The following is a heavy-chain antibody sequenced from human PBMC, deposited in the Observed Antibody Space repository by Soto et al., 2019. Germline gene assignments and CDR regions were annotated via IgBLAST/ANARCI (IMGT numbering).Heavy chain of an antibody. Sequence: QVQLVESGGGVVQPGRSLRLSCAASGFTFSSYAMHWVRQAPGKGLEWVAVISYDESNKYYADSVKGRFTISRDSSKNTLYLQMKSLRAEDTAVYYCSRHKRDLRFLEWSYYFDYWGQGTLVTVSS. CDR2: ISYDESNK. J-gene: IGHJ4*02. D-gene: IGHD3-3*01. V-gene: IGHV3-30-3*01. CDR1: GFTFSSYA. CDR3: SRHKRDLRFLEWSYYFDY.